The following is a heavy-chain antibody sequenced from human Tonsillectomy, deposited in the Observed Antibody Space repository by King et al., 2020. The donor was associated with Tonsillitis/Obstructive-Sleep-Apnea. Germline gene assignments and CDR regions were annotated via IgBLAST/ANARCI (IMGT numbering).Heavy chain of an antibody. V-gene: IGHV1-2*02. CDR1: GYTFTGYY. Sequence: VQLVESGAEVKKPGASVTVSCKASGYTFTGYYMHWVRQAPGQGLEWMGWINPNSGGTNYAQKFQGRVTMTRDTSISTAYMELSRLRSDDTAVYYCARDPFLGIAVAGTYGMDVWGQGTTVTVSS. CDR2: INPNSGGT. J-gene: IGHJ6*02. CDR3: ARDPFLGIAVAGTYGMDV. D-gene: IGHD6-19*01.